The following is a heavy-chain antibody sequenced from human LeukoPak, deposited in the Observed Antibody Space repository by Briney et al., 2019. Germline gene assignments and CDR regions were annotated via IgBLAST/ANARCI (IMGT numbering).Heavy chain of an antibody. Sequence: ASVKVSCKVSGYTLTELSMHWVRQAPGKGLEWMGGFDPEDGETIYAQNFQGRVTITEDTSTDTAYMELSSLRSEDTAVYYCARMTTGKFENWGQGTLVTVSS. J-gene: IGHJ4*02. CDR3: ARMTTGKFEN. CDR1: GYTLTELS. CDR2: FDPEDGET. V-gene: IGHV1-24*01. D-gene: IGHD3-10*01.